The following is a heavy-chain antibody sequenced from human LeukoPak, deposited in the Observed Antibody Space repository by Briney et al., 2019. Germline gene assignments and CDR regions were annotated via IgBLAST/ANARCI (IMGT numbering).Heavy chain of an antibody. V-gene: IGHV4-59*11. CDR1: GGSISSHY. CDR2: IYYSGST. D-gene: IGHD2-2*01. Sequence: SETLSLTCTVSGGSISSHYWSWIRQPPGKGLEWIGYIYYSGSTNYNPSLKSRVTISVDTSKNQFSLKLGSVTAADTAFYYCARQYCSSSSCGYYFDYWGQGTLVTVSS. CDR3: ARQYCSSSSCGYYFDY. J-gene: IGHJ4*02.